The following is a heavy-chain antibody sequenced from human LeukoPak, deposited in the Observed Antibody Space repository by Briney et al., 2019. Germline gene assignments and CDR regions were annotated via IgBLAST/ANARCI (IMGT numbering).Heavy chain of an antibody. J-gene: IGHJ4*02. CDR3: ARFSYDFWSAFDF. CDR2: ISSSSSTT. V-gene: IGHV3-48*04. Sequence: GGSLRLSCAASGFTLSSYSMIWVRQAPGEGLEWLSYISSSSSTTSHGDAVKGRFTISRDNAKNSLHLQMNSLRAEDTAVYYCARFSYDFWSAFDFWGQGALVTVSS. D-gene: IGHD3-3*01. CDR1: GFTLSSYS.